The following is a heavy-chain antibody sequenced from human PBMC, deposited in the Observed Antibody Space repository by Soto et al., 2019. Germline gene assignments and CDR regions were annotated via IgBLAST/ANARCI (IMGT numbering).Heavy chain of an antibody. CDR3: AREVSDHSEWELPFSRARWFDP. CDR2: IIPIFGTA. J-gene: IGHJ5*02. CDR1: GGTFSSYA. Sequence: QVQLVQSGAEVKKPGSSVKVSCKASGGTFSSYAISWVRQAPGQGLEWMGGIIPIFGTANYAQKFQGRVTITADESTSTAYMELSSLRSEDTAVYYCAREVSDHSEWELPFSRARWFDPWGQGPLVTVSS. D-gene: IGHD1-26*01. V-gene: IGHV1-69*01.